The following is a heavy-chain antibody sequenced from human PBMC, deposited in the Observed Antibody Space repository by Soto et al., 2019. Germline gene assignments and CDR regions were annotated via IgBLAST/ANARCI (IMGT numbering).Heavy chain of an antibody. D-gene: IGHD6-13*01. CDR1: GGSISSYY. CDR3: ARDLAAVPRAFDY. J-gene: IGHJ4*02. CDR2: VYYTGTT. Sequence: ASETLSLTCTVSGGSISSYYWSWIRQPAGKGLEWIGSVYYTGTTDYNPSLKSRVTISVDTSKTQFSLNLRSVTAADTAVYYCARDLAAVPRAFDYWGRGTLVTVSS. V-gene: IGHV4-59*01.